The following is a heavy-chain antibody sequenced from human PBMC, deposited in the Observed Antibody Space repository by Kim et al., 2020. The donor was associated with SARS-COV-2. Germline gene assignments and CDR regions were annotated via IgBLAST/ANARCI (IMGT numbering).Heavy chain of an antibody. J-gene: IGHJ5*02. D-gene: IGHD3-10*01. V-gene: IGHV3-74*01. CDR3: ARYSGWLDP. CDR2: RST. Sequence: RSTTYADSVKGRFTISRDNANNTLYLQMNSLRAEDTAVYYCARYSGWLDPWGQGTLVTVSS.